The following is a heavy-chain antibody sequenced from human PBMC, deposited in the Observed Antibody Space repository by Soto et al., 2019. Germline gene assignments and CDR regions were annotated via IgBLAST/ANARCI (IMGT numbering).Heavy chain of an antibody. CDR3: ALLEGGPQGNFDY. CDR1: GFDFSNYA. V-gene: IGHV3-30*03. CDR2: VASDGGNK. J-gene: IGHJ4*02. D-gene: IGHD3-10*01. Sequence: QVRLVESGGGVVQPGGSLRLSCAASGFDFSNYAMHWVRQAPGKGLEWVALVASDGGNKYYGDGVKGRFTISRDNSKSTLDLQMNSLTAEDTAVYFCALLEGGPQGNFDYWGQGILVTVSS.